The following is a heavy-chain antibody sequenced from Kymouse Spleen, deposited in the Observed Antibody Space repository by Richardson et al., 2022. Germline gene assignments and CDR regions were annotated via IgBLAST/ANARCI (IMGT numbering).Heavy chain of an antibody. CDR2: ISWNSGSI. Sequence: EVQLVESGGGLVQPGRSLRLSCAASGFTFDDYAMHWVRQAPGKGLEWVSGISWNSGSIGYADSVKGRFTISRDNAKNSLYLQMNSLRAEDTALYYCAKDMGYSGYDGGFDYWGQGTLVTVSS. D-gene: IGHD5-12*01. CDR3: AKDMGYSGYDGGFDY. CDR1: GFTFDDYA. J-gene: IGHJ4*02. V-gene: IGHV3-9*01.